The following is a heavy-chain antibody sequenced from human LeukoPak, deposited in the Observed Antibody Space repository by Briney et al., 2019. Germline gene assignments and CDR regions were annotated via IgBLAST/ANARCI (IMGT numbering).Heavy chain of an antibody. CDR2: ISSSSSYI. CDR3: ARSRPYCSSTSCLEPYYYYMDV. D-gene: IGHD2-2*01. CDR1: GFTFSSYS. V-gene: IGHV3-21*01. J-gene: IGHJ6*03. Sequence: GGSLRLSCAASGFTFSSYSMNWVRQAPGKGLEWVSSISSSSSYIYYADSVKGRFTISRDNAKNSLYLQMNSLRAEDTAVYYCARSRPYCSSTSCLEPYYYYMDVWGKGTTVTVSS.